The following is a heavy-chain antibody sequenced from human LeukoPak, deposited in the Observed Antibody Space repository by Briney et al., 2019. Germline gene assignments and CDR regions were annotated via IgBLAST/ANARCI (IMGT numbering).Heavy chain of an antibody. Sequence: GGSLRLSCAASGFTFSSYSMNWVRQAPGKGLEWVSSISSSSSYIYYADSVKGRFTISRDNSKNTLYLQMNSLRAEDTPVYYCARRRYNWNAIDYWGQGTLVTVSS. CDR3: ARRRYNWNAIDY. CDR2: ISSSSSYI. J-gene: IGHJ4*02. V-gene: IGHV3-21*04. D-gene: IGHD1-20*01. CDR1: GFTFSSYS.